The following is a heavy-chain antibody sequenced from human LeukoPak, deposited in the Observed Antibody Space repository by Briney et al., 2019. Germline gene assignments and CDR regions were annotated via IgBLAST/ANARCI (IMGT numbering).Heavy chain of an antibody. D-gene: IGHD6-19*01. CDR3: ARDLTGVGKYTSGWCDAFDI. J-gene: IGHJ3*02. V-gene: IGHV3-53*01. CDR2: IKSDGNT. CDR1: GFSVSSNY. Sequence: GGSLRHSCAASGFSVSSNYMSWVRQAPGRGLEWVSVIKSDGNTYYADYVRGRFTISRDNSKNTLYLQLSSLRVEDTAVYYCARDLTGVGKYTSGWCDAFDIWGQGTMVTVSS.